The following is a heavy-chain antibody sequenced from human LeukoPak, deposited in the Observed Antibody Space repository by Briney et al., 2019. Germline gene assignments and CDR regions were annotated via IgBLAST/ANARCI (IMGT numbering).Heavy chain of an antibody. V-gene: IGHV3-48*03. Sequence: GGSLRLSCAASGFTFSSYEMNWVRQAPGKGLEWVSYISSSGSTIYYADSVKGRFTISRDNAKNSLYLQMNSLRAEDTAVYYCARDLPRGVSYYFDYWGQGTLVTVPS. CDR1: GFTFSSYE. CDR2: ISSSGSTI. J-gene: IGHJ4*02. D-gene: IGHD3-16*01. CDR3: ARDLPRGVSYYFDY.